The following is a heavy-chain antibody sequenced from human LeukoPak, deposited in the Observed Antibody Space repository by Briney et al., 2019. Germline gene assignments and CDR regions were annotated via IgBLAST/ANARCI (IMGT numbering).Heavy chain of an antibody. V-gene: IGHV3-30*18. D-gene: IGHD3-3*01. CDR2: ISFDGSDK. J-gene: IGHJ5*02. CDR3: AKDWSGDYNWSDP. Sequence: GGSLRLSCAGSGFTFNDYGIHWVRQAPGKGLEWVAVISFDGSDKYYADSVKGRFTISRDHSKNTLYLQMNSLRTEDTAVYYCAKDWSGDYNWSDPWGQGTLVTVSP. CDR1: GFTFNDYG.